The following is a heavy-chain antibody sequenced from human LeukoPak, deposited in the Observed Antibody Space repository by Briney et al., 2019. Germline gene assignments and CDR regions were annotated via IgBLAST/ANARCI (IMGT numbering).Heavy chain of an antibody. Sequence: QPGGSLRLSCSASGFTFSSYAMDWVRQAPGKGLEYGSTISSNGGSTYYADFVKGRFTISRDDSKNTLYLQMNSLRAEDTAVYYCAKSPYCSSTTCYLGHYGMDVWGQGTTVTVSS. CDR2: ISSNGGST. CDR1: GFTFSSYA. V-gene: IGHV3-64*04. D-gene: IGHD2-2*01. CDR3: AKSPYCSSTTCYLGHYGMDV. J-gene: IGHJ6*02.